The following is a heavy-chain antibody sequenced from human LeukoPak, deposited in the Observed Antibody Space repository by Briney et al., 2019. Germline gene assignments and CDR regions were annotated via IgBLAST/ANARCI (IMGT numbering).Heavy chain of an antibody. CDR3: ARRFYYYGSGSYYGWFDP. Sequence: AASVKVSCKASGYSFTSYGMNWVRQAPGQGLEWMGWINTNTGNPTYAQGFTGRYVFSLDTSVNTAYLQISSLRSEDTAVYYCARRFYYYGSGSYYGWFDPWGQGTLVTVSS. CDR2: INTNTGNP. J-gene: IGHJ5*02. CDR1: GYSFTSYG. V-gene: IGHV7-4-1*02. D-gene: IGHD3-10*01.